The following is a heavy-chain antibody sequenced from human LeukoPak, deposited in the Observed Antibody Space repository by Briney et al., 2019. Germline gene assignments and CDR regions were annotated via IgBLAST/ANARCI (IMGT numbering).Heavy chain of an antibody. CDR3: AKCRLSYGDDAFHV. CDR1: GFSFSNYA. D-gene: IGHD4-17*01. CDR2: VAGGRGKK. J-gene: IGHJ3*01. Sequence: PGGSLRLSCAASGFSFSNYAMSWVRQAPGKGLEWVSYVAGGRGKKFHADSVKGRFTISRDNSRNTMFLQMNSLRVEDTAVYYCAKCRLSYGDDAFHVWGQGTMVLVSS. V-gene: IGHV3-23*01.